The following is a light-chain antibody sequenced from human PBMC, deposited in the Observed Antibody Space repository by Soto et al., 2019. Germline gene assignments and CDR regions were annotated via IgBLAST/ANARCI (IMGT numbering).Light chain of an antibody. CDR3: FSFTSTNTHV. Sequence: QSVLTQPASVSGSPGQSVTISCTGTSSDFRSYKFVSWYQHHPGKVPKVIIYETSKRPSGVSDRFSGSKSGNTASLTISGLQAEEEADYYCFSFTSTNTHVFGSGTKVTVL. CDR2: ETS. J-gene: IGLJ1*01. CDR1: SSDFRSYKF. V-gene: IGLV2-23*01.